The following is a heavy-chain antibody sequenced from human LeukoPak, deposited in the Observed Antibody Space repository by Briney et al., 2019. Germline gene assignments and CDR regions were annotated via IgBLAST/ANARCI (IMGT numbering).Heavy chain of an antibody. CDR3: ATVPRYDYVWGSYRFEY. J-gene: IGHJ4*02. Sequence: ASVNLSRKVSGYTLTELSMHWVRQAPGKGLGWMGGFDPEDGETIYAQKFQGRVTMTEDTSTDTAYMELSSLRSEDTAVYYCATVPRYDYVWGSYRFEYWGQGTLVTVSS. V-gene: IGHV1-24*01. D-gene: IGHD3-16*02. CDR1: GYTLTELS. CDR2: FDPEDGET.